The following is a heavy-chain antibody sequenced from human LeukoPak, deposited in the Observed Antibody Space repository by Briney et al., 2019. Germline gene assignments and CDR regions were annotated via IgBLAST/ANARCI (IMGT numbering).Heavy chain of an antibody. J-gene: IGHJ5*02. CDR3: ARRGAAVATGWFGP. D-gene: IGHD6-13*01. Sequence: PSETLSLTCTVSGGSISSGSYYWTWIRQHPGKGLEWIGFIHYTGRTYYHPSVRSRVAMSVDTSTNRFSLNLSSVTAADTAVYFCARRGAAVATGWFGPWGQGTLVTVSS. V-gene: IGHV4-31*03. CDR1: GGSISSGSYY. CDR2: IHYTGRT.